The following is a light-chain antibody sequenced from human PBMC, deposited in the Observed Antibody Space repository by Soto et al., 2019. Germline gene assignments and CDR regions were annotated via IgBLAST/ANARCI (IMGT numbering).Light chain of an antibody. J-gene: IGKJ1*01. Sequence: EIVMTQSPATLSVSPGERATLSCRASQSVSSNLAGSQQKPGQAPRLLIYGASTRATGIPASLSGSRSGTECALTISSLQSEDFAVYYCQRYNNWPRTFGQGTKVEIK. CDR1: QSVSSN. CDR2: GAS. CDR3: QRYNNWPRT. V-gene: IGKV3-15*01.